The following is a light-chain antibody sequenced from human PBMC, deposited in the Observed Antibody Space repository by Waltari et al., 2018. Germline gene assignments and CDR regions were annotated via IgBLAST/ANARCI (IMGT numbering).Light chain of an antibody. CDR2: KVS. Sequence: DVVMTQSPLSLPVTLGQPASISSKSSQSLVHSHGNTYLNWFHQRPGQSPRRLIYKVSNRDSGVPDRFSGSGSGTDFTLKISRVEAEDVGVYYCMQSIHWPWTFGQGTKVEIK. CDR3: MQSIHWPWT. CDR1: QSLVHSHGNTY. J-gene: IGKJ1*01. V-gene: IGKV2-30*02.